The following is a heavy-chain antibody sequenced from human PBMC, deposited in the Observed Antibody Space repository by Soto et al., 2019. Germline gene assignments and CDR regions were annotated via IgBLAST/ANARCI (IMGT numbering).Heavy chain of an antibody. Sequence: QVQLVQSGAEVKKPGSSVKVSCKASGGTFSSYSISWVRQAPGQGLEWMGRIIPILGLANYAQKFRGRVTITADKSTSTVYMDLSSLRSEDTAVYYCASTMKCSGGSCYFSYFDYWGQGTLVTVSS. D-gene: IGHD2-15*01. CDR3: ASTMKCSGGSCYFSYFDY. CDR2: IIPILGLA. J-gene: IGHJ4*02. V-gene: IGHV1-69*02. CDR1: GGTFSSYS.